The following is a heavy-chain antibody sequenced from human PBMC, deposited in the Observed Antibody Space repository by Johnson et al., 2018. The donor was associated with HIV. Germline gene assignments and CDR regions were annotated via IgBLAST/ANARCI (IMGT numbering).Heavy chain of an antibody. CDR3: ARKGDAFDI. CDR1: GFTFDDYA. V-gene: IGHV3-9*01. J-gene: IGHJ3*02. CDR2: ISWNSGSI. Sequence: VQLVESGGGLVQPGGSLRLSCTASGFTFDDYAMHWVRQAPGKGLEWVSGISWNSGSIGYADSVKGRFTVSRDNAKNSLYLQMSSLRAVATAIYYCARKGDAFDIWGQGTMVTVSS.